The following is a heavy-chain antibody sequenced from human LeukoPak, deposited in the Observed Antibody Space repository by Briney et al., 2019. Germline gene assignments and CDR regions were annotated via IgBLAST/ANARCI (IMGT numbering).Heavy chain of an antibody. J-gene: IGHJ6*03. CDR3: ARDLQLHYYYYMDV. V-gene: IGHV1-18*01. D-gene: IGHD1-7*01. CDR1: GYTFTSYG. CDR2: ISAYNGNT. Sequence: GASVKVSCKASGYTFTSYGISWVRQAPGQGLEWMGWISAYNGNTNYAQKLQGRVTMTTDTSTSTAYMELRSLRSDDTAVYYCARDLQLHYYYYMDVWGKGTTVTVSS.